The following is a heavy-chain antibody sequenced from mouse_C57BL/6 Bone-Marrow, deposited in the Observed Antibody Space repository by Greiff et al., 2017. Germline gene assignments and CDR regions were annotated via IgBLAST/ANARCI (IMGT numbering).Heavy chain of an antibody. Sequence: EVQLQQSGPELVKPGASVKMSCKASGYTFTDYNMHWVKQSHGKSLEWIGYINPNNGGTSYNQKFKGKATFTVNKSSSTAYMELRILTSEDSAFYYCAIPYYYGSSHYFDYWGQGTTLTVSS. J-gene: IGHJ2*01. CDR1: GYTFTDYN. V-gene: IGHV1-22*01. CDR2: INPNNGGT. D-gene: IGHD1-1*01. CDR3: AIPYYYGSSHYFDY.